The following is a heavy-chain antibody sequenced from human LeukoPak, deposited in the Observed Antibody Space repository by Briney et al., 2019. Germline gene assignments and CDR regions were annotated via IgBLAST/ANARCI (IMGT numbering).Heavy chain of an antibody. V-gene: IGHV3-23*01. CDR1: GLTFSSYA. J-gene: IGHJ3*01. Sequence: GGSLRLSCVGSGLTFSSYAMTWVRQAPGRGLEWVSSIRGSGDGTSYADSVKGRFTMSRDNSKNTLYLQMDSLRAEDTAMYYCGRDPNGDYVGAFDFWGQGTLVTVSS. CDR3: GRDPNGDYVGAFDF. CDR2: IRGSGDGT. D-gene: IGHD4-17*01.